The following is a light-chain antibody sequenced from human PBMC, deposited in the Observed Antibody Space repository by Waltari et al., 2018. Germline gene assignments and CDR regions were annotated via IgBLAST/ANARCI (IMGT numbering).Light chain of an antibody. CDR1: SLSSYS. CDR2: GKN. V-gene: IGLV3-19*01. Sequence: SSELTQDPAVSVALGQTVRITCQGYSLSSYSASWYQQKPGLAPVLCFYGKNNRPSGIPDRFSGSISGNTASLTITGARAEDEADYYCNSRDSSDNVVFGGGTKLTVL. J-gene: IGLJ2*01. CDR3: NSRDSSDNVV.